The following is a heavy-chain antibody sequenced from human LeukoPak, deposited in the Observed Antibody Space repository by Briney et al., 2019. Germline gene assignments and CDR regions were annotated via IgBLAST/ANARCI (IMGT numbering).Heavy chain of an antibody. J-gene: IGHJ4*02. CDR2: IYYSGST. V-gene: IGHV4-59*01. D-gene: IGHD3-22*01. CDR3: ARGYDSSGYYRDYFDY. CDR1: GGSISSYY. Sequence: SETLSLTCTVSGGSISSYYWSWIRQPPGKGLEWIGYIYYSGSTNYNPSLKSRVTISVDTSKNQFSLKLSSVTAADTAVYYCARGYDSSGYYRDYFDYWGQGTLVTVSS.